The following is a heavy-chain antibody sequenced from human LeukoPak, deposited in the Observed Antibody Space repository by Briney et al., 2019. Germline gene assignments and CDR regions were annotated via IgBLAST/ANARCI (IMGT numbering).Heavy chain of an antibody. CDR2: INHSGST. CDR3: ARVARPMVRGVIIKRGGVYYFDY. Sequence: SVTLSLTCAVYGGSFSGYYWSWIRQPPGKGLEWIGEINHSGSTNYNPSLKSRVTISVDTSKNQFSLKLSSVTAADTAVYYCARVARPMVRGVIIKRGGVYYFDYWGQGTLVTASS. CDR1: GGSFSGYY. J-gene: IGHJ4*02. D-gene: IGHD3-10*01. V-gene: IGHV4-34*01.